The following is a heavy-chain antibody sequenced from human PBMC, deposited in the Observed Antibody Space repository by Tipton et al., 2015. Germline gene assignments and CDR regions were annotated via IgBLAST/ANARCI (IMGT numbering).Heavy chain of an antibody. CDR3: AKDQTGGRITMVRGATSFGMDV. Sequence: GSLRLSCEASGFAFSTYDMNWVRQAPGKGLEWVSGISARGDSTYYADSVKGRFTISRDDSKNTLYLQMDSLRADETAVYYCAKDQTGGRITMVRGATSFGMDVWGQGTTVTVSS. CDR2: ISARGDST. CDR1: GFAFSTYD. D-gene: IGHD3-10*01. V-gene: IGHV3-23*01. J-gene: IGHJ6*02.